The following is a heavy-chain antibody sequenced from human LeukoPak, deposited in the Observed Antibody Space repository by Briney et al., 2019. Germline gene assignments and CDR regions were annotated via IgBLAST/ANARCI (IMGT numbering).Heavy chain of an antibody. CDR3: ASPWAAAAGTNAFDI. V-gene: IGHV1-46*01. Sequence: GASVKVSCKASGYTFTSYYMHWVRQAPGQGLEWMGIINPSGGSTSYAQKFQGRVTMTRDTSTSTVYMELSSLRSEDTAVYYCASPWAAAAGTNAFDIWGQGTMVTVSS. CDR2: INPSGGST. D-gene: IGHD6-13*01. J-gene: IGHJ3*02. CDR1: GYTFTSYY.